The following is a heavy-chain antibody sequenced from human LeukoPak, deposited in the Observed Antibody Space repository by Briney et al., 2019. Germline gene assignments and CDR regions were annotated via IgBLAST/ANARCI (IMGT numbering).Heavy chain of an antibody. D-gene: IGHD3-10*01. J-gene: IGHJ4*02. Sequence: GGSLRLSCAASGSTFSSYSMNWVRQAPGKGLEWVSSISSSSSYIYYADSVKGRFTISRDNAKNSLYLQMNSLRAEDTAVYYCARSSWEYYGSGSYYKPVYWGQGTLVTVSS. CDR1: GSTFSSYS. CDR3: ARSSWEYYGSGSYYKPVY. CDR2: ISSSSSYI. V-gene: IGHV3-21*01.